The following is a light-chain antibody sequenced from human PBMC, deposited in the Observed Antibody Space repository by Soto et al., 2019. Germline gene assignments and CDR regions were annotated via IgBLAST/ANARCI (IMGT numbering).Light chain of an antibody. Sequence: QPVLTQSPSASASLGASVKLTCTLSSGHISYAIAWHQQQPEKGPRYLMKLNSDGSHSKGDGIPDRFSGSSSGAERYLTISRLQSEDEADYYCQTWGTGIQVFGGGTKVTVL. CDR1: SGHISYA. J-gene: IGLJ2*01. CDR2: LNSDGSH. CDR3: QTWGTGIQV. V-gene: IGLV4-69*01.